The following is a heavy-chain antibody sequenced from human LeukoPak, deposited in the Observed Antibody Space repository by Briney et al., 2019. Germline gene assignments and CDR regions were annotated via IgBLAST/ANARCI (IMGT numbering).Heavy chain of an antibody. D-gene: IGHD3-22*01. CDR1: GFTFSSYG. CDR3: ARDVYYYDSSGYLFDY. V-gene: IGHV3-23*01. Sequence: GGSLRLSCAASGFTFSSYGMSWVRQAPGKGLEWVSAISGSGGSTYYADSVKGRFTISRDNSKNTLYLQMNSLRAEDTAVYYCARDVYYYDSSGYLFDYWGQGTLVTVSS. CDR2: ISGSGGST. J-gene: IGHJ4*02.